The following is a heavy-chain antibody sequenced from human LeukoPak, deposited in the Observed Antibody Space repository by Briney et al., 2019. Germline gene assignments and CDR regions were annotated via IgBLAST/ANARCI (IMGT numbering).Heavy chain of an antibody. CDR3: AREVDSAMVNAFDF. D-gene: IGHD5-18*01. CDR2: VSGYNGNT. Sequence: ASVKVSCKASGYTFTYYGINWVRLAPGQGLEWMGWVSGYNGNTRYAQNFQGRRTLTTDTSTNIAYMELMRLRSDDTAVYYCAREVDSAMVNAFDFWGQGTLVTVSS. V-gene: IGHV1-18*01. CDR1: GYTFTYYG. J-gene: IGHJ3*01.